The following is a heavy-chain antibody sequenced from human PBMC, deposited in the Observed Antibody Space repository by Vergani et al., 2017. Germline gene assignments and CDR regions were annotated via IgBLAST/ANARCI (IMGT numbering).Heavy chain of an antibody. Sequence: QVTLKESGPVLVKPTETLTLTCTVSGFSLSNARMGVSWIRQPPGKALEWLAHIFSNDEKSYSTSLKSRLTISKDTSKSQVVLTMTNMDPVVTATYYCARTSDGVYYFDYWGQGTLVTVSS. CDR2: IFSNDEK. CDR1: GFSLSNARMG. V-gene: IGHV2-26*01. J-gene: IGHJ4*02. D-gene: IGHD3-3*01. CDR3: ARTSDGVYYFDY.